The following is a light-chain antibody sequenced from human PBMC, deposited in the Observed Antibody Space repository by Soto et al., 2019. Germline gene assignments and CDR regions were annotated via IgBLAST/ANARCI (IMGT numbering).Light chain of an antibody. CDR3: QQRNNWPPVT. V-gene: IGKV3-11*01. Sequence: IVLTQSPATLSFSPGERATLSCRGSQSVSRHLAWYQQKPGQAPRLLIYDASNRATGIPARFSGSGSGTDFTLTISSLEPEDFAVYYCQQRNNWPPVTFGGGTKVDIK. CDR1: QSVSRH. CDR2: DAS. J-gene: IGKJ4*01.